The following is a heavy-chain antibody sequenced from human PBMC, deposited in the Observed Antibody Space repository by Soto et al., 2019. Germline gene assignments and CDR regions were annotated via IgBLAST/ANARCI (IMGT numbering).Heavy chain of an antibody. CDR1: GFTFSVYA. D-gene: IGHD6-6*01. J-gene: IGHJ4*02. Sequence: GGSLRLSCGASGFTFSVYAMTWVRQAPGKGLEWVSAISGNGGSTCYADSVKGRFTISRDNSKSTPHLQMNSLRVEDTAVYYCAKDRTFGPPLVRFDSWGQGTLVTVSS. CDR2: ISGNGGST. CDR3: AKDRTFGPPLVRFDS. V-gene: IGHV3-23*01.